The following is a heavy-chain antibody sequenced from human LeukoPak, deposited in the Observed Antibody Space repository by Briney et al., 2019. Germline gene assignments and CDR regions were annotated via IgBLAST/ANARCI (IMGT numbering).Heavy chain of an antibody. Sequence: PSEPLSLTCTFSGCSISSYYWSWIRQPPGKGLEWIGYIYYRGSTNYNPSLKSRVTISVDTSKNQFSLRLSSVTAADTAVYYCARGGWYPESFQHWGQGALVTVSS. CDR1: GCSISSYY. V-gene: IGHV4-59*01. CDR3: ARGGWYPESFQH. D-gene: IGHD6-19*01. CDR2: IYYRGST. J-gene: IGHJ1*01.